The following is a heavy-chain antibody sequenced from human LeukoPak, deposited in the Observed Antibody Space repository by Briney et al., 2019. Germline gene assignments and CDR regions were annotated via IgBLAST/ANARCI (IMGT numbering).Heavy chain of an antibody. V-gene: IGHV4-39*07. CDR2: IYYSGST. CDR1: GGSISSSSYY. Sequence: TSETLSLTCTVSGGSISSSSYYWGWIRQPPGKGLEWIGSIYYSGSTYYNPSLKSRVTISLDTSKKRFSLKLNSVTAADTALYYCARANDDYYIDYWGQGTLVTVSS. J-gene: IGHJ4*02. CDR3: ARANDDYYIDY. D-gene: IGHD4-17*01.